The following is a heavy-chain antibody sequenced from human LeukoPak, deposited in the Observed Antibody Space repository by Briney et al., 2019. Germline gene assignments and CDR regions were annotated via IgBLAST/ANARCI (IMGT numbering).Heavy chain of an antibody. CDR2: ISGSGGST. V-gene: IGHV3-23*01. Sequence: GGSLSLSCAASGFTFSSYAMSWVRQAPGKELVWVSAISGSGGSTYYADSVKGRFTISRDNSKNTLSLQMNSLRAEDTAVYYCAKGDSSGYYYCDWDWGQGTLVTVSS. CDR3: AKGDSSGYYYCDWD. CDR1: GFTFSSYA. J-gene: IGHJ4*02. D-gene: IGHD3-22*01.